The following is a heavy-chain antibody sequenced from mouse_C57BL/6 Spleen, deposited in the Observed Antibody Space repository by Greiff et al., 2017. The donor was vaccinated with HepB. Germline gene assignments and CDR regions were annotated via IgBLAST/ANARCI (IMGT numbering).Heavy chain of an antibody. V-gene: IGHV1-15*01. CDR3: TKITTVVATPLYFDY. J-gene: IGHJ2*01. CDR1: GYTFTDYE. Sequence: QVQLQQSGAELVRPGASVTLSCKASGYTFTDYEMHWVKQTPVHGLEWIGAIDPETGGTAYNQKFKGKAILTADKSSSTAYMELRSLTSEDSAVYYCTKITTVVATPLYFDYWGQGTTLTVSS. D-gene: IGHD1-1*01. CDR2: IDPETGGT.